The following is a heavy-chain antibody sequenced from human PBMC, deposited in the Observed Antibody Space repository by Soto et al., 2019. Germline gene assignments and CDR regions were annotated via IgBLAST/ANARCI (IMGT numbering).Heavy chain of an antibody. V-gene: IGHV1-69*13. CDR1: GGTFSSYA. CDR2: IIPIFGTA. Sequence: SVKVSCKASGGTFSSYAISWVRQAPGQGLEWMGGIIPIFGTANYAQKFQGRVTITADESTSTAYMELSSLRSEDTAVYYCARELKEDFWSGYYLDYWGQGTLVTVSS. CDR3: ARELKEDFWSGYYLDY. J-gene: IGHJ4*02. D-gene: IGHD3-3*01.